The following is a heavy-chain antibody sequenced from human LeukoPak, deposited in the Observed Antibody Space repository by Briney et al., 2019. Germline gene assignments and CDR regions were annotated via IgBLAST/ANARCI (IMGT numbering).Heavy chain of an antibody. D-gene: IGHD3-9*01. V-gene: IGHV4-34*01. CDR3: ARGNILSGYCFDF. Sequence: SETLSLTCAVYGGSISGYYWRWIRQPPGKGLEWVGAIHYTGGTSYNPSLKSRATISRDTSKNQLSLKLSSVTVADTAVYYCARGNILSGYCFDFWGQGALVTVSS. CDR2: IHYTGGT. J-gene: IGHJ4*02. CDR1: GGSISGYY.